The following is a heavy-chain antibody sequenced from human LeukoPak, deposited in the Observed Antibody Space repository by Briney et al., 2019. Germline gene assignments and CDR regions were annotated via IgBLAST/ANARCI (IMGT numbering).Heavy chain of an antibody. J-gene: IGHJ4*02. CDR3: ARAWGCGSGSCHLDY. Sequence: SETLSLTCAVYGGSFSGYYWSWIRQSPGKGLEWTGDVNHSGITHYNPSLKSRITISIDTSKNQLSLKLSSVTAADTAVYYCARAWGCGSGSCHLDYWGQGTLVTVSS. CDR1: GGSFSGYY. V-gene: IGHV4-34*01. D-gene: IGHD2-15*01. CDR2: VNHSGIT.